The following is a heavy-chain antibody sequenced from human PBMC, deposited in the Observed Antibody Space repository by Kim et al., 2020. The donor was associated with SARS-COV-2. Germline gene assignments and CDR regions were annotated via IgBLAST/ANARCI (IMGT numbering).Heavy chain of an antibody. D-gene: IGHD3-10*01. J-gene: IGHJ4*02. Sequence: QKFQGRVTMTRDTSTSTVYMELSSLRSEDTAVYYCARAITMVRGVTPFDYWGQGTLVTVSS. V-gene: IGHV1-46*01. CDR3: ARAITMVRGVTPFDY.